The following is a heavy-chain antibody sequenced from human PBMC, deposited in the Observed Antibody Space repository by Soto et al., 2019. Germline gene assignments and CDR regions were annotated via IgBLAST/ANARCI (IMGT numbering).Heavy chain of an antibody. Sequence: PSDTLSLTCTVSGGSISNYYWSWIRQPPGKGLEWIGYIYYSGSTNYNPSLKSRVTISVDTSKNQFSLTLSSVTAADTAVYYCARVGQLLRPIDYWGQGTLVTVSS. CDR3: ARVGQLLRPIDY. CDR1: GGSISNYY. D-gene: IGHD2-2*01. J-gene: IGHJ4*02. V-gene: IGHV4-59*01. CDR2: IYYSGST.